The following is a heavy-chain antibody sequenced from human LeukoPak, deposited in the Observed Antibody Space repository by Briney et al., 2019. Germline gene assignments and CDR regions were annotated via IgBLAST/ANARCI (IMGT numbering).Heavy chain of an antibody. V-gene: IGHV1-69*13. CDR3: AREFIRAGGNGAFDI. J-gene: IGHJ3*02. CDR1: GGSFSRYT. CDR2: IIPIFGTA. Sequence: SVKVSCKASGGSFSRYTLSWVRQDPGQGLEWMGGIIPIFGTANYAKRFQGRVTITADESSNTASMELRSLRSEDTAVYYCAREFIRAGGNGAFDIWGQGTMVTVSS. D-gene: IGHD2-8*02.